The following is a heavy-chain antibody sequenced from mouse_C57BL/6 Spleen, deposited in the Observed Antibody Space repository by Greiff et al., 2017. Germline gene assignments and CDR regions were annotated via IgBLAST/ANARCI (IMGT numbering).Heavy chain of an antibody. J-gene: IGHJ3*01. V-gene: IGHV1-9*01. CDR3: ASGPSIYYDYGRAWFAD. Sequence: QVQLQQSGAELMKPGASVKLSCKASDYTFTGYWIEWVKQRPGHGLEWIGEILPGSGSTNYNKKFKGKATFTADTSSNTAYMQLSSLTTEDSAIYSCASGPSIYYDYGRAWFADWGQGTLVTVSA. CDR2: ILPGSGST. CDR1: DYTFTGYW. D-gene: IGHD2-4*01.